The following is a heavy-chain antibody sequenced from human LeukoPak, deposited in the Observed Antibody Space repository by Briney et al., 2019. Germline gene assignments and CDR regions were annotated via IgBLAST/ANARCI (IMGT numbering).Heavy chain of an antibody. D-gene: IGHD2-2*01. CDR2: ISGSGGST. Sequence: GGSLRLSCAASGFTFSSYAMSWVRQAPGKGLEWVSAISGSGGSTYYADSVKGRFTIPRDNSKNTLYLQMNSLRAEDTAVYYCAKDAGSDIVVVPAAPRGYYGMDVWGQGTTVTVSS. V-gene: IGHV3-23*01. CDR1: GFTFSSYA. CDR3: AKDAGSDIVVVPAAPRGYYGMDV. J-gene: IGHJ6*02.